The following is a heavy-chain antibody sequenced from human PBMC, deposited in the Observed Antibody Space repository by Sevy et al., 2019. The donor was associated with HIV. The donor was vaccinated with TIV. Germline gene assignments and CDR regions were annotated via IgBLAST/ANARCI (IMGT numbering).Heavy chain of an antibody. Sequence: GGSLRLSCAASGFTFSSYSMNWVRQAPGKGLEWVSSISSSSSYMYYADSVKGRFTISRDNAKNSLYLQMNSLRAEDTAVYYCARPFRYSYDSSGLGHAFDIWGQGTMVTVSS. CDR3: ARPFRYSYDSSGLGHAFDI. J-gene: IGHJ3*02. CDR1: GFTFSSYS. D-gene: IGHD3-22*01. V-gene: IGHV3-21*01. CDR2: ISSSSSYM.